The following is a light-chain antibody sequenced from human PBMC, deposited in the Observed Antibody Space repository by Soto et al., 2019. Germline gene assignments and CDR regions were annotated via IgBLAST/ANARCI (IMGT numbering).Light chain of an antibody. J-gene: IGLJ3*02. CDR1: SGHSSYI. CDR2: LEGSGSY. CDR3: ETWDRNTWV. V-gene: IGLV4-60*02. Sequence: QSVLTQSSSASASLGSSVKLTCTLSSGHSSYIIAWHQQQPGKAPRYLMKLEGSGSYNTGSGVPDRFSGSSSGADRYLTISNLQFEDEADYYCETWDRNTWVFGGGTKLTVL.